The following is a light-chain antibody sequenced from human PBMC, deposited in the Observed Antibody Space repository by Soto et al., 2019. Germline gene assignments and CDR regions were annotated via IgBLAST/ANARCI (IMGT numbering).Light chain of an antibody. V-gene: IGKV1-5*01. Sequence: DIQMTESPSTQYGSVGEKVSFTWPASQSISRWLAWYQQKPGKAPKILISDASILENGVPSRFSGTGSGTEFTLSISNLQPDDFATYFCQQYNSFSLITFGQGTRLEIK. J-gene: IGKJ5*01. CDR2: DAS. CDR3: QQYNSFSLIT. CDR1: QSISRW.